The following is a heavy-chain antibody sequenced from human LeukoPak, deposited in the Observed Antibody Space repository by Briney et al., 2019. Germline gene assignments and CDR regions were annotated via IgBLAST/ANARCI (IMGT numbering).Heavy chain of an antibody. V-gene: IGHV1-2*02. Sequence: EASVKVSCKASGYTFTSYYMHWVRQAPGQGLEWMACINPNSGGTNYAQKFQGRVTMTRDTSISTAYMELSRLRSDDTAVYYCARGLHYYDSSGPWGQGTLVTVSS. D-gene: IGHD3-22*01. CDR2: INPNSGGT. CDR3: ARGLHYYDSSGP. CDR1: GYTFTSYY. J-gene: IGHJ5*02.